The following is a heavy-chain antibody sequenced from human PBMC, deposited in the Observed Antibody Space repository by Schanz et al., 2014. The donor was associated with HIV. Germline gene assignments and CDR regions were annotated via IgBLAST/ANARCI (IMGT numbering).Heavy chain of an antibody. CDR2: MNPNSGNT. D-gene: IGHD2-8*01. Sequence: QVQLVQSGAEVKKPGSSVKVSCKASGGTFSSYAINWVRQATGQGLEWMGWMNPNSGNTGYAQKFQGRVTLTRNTSISTAYMELSSLTSEDTAVYYCARGARDCTNGVCGGYYFDYWGQGTLVTVSS. CDR3: ARGARDCTNGVCGGYYFDY. V-gene: IGHV1-8*02. J-gene: IGHJ4*02. CDR1: GGTFSSYA.